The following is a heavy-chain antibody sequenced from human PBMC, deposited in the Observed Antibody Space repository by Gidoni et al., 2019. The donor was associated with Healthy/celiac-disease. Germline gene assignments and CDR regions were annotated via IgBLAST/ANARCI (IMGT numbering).Heavy chain of an antibody. CDR3: ARGPGYCSSTSCYATGFDP. J-gene: IGHJ5*02. Sequence: EVQLVESGGGLVQPGGSLRLSCAASGFTFSSYDMHWVRQATGKGLEWGSAIGTAGDTYYPGSVKCRFTISRENAKNSLYLQMNSLRAGDTAVYYCARGPGYCSSTSCYATGFDPWGQGTLVTVSS. CDR2: IGTAGDT. CDR1: GFTFSSYD. D-gene: IGHD2-2*01. V-gene: IGHV3-13*04.